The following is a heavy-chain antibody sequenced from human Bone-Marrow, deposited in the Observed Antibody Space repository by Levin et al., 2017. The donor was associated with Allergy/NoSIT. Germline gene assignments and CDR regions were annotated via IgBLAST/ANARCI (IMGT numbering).Heavy chain of an antibody. J-gene: IGHJ4*02. Sequence: SETLSLTCIVSGGSISSYYWSWIRQPAGKGLEWLGRIYTSGSTNYNPSLKSRVTMSVDTSKNQFSLKLNSVTAADTAVYYCARDEWSGSYFDYWGQGTLVTVSS. D-gene: IGHD1-26*01. V-gene: IGHV4-4*07. CDR1: GGSISSYY. CDR3: ARDEWSGSYFDY. CDR2: IYTSGST.